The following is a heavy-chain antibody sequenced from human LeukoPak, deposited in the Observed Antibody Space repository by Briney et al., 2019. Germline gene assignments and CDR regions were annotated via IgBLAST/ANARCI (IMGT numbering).Heavy chain of an antibody. J-gene: IGHJ6*02. D-gene: IGHD2-15*01. CDR1: GYTFTSYG. CDR2: INPSGGST. V-gene: IGHV1-46*01. Sequence: GASVKVSCKASGYTFTSYGISWVRQAPGQGLEWMGIINPSGGSTSYAQKFQGRVTMTRDTSTSTVYMELSSLRSEDTAVYYCAAPQSRISSYYYVMDVWGQGTTVTVSS. CDR3: AAPQSRISSYYYVMDV.